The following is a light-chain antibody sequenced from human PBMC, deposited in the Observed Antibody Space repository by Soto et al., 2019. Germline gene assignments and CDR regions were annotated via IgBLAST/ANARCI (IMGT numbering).Light chain of an antibody. CDR2: SAS. J-gene: IGKJ1*01. Sequence: EPVLRKSPGTLSLSPGVRATLSRRASQSFSDIRLARYQQKPGQSPRLLIYSASRRATGIPDRFSGSGSGTDFTLTISSLEPEDFAVYYRQQYGSSGTVGQGTKVDIK. V-gene: IGKV3-20*01. CDR3: QQYGSSGT. CDR1: QSFSDIR.